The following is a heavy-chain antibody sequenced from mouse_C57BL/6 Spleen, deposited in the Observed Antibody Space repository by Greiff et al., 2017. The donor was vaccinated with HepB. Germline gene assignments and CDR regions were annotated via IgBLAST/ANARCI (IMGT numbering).Heavy chain of an antibody. CDR3: ARGDYYGLYYFDY. D-gene: IGHD1-1*01. Sequence: QVQLQQSGPELVKPGASVKISCKASGYSFTSYYIHWVKQRPGQGLEWIGWIYPGSGNTKYNEKFKGKATLTADTSSITAYMQLSSLTSEDSAVYFCARGDYYGLYYFDYWGQGTTLTVSS. V-gene: IGHV1-66*01. CDR1: GYSFTSYY. J-gene: IGHJ2*01. CDR2: IYPGSGNT.